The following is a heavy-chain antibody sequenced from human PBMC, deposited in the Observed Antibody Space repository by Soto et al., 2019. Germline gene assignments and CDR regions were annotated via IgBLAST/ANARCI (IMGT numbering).Heavy chain of an antibody. CDR3: ARDYADIAVAGIPRLAH. Sequence: QVQLVQSGAEVKKPGASVNVSCKASGFTFIKYAMHWVRQAPGQRPEWMGWINAGNGNTRYSERWQGRVTITRDTSASTVYMDLSSLISEDTAVYYCARDYADIAVAGIPRLAHWGQGTLVTVSS. D-gene: IGHD6-19*01. CDR1: GFTFIKYA. J-gene: IGHJ4*01. V-gene: IGHV1-3*01. CDR2: INAGNGNT.